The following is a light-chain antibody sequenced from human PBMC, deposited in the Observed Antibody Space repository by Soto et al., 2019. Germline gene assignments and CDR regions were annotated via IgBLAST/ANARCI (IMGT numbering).Light chain of an antibody. CDR1: NSDIGSNY. J-gene: IGLJ1*01. CDR2: ENN. V-gene: IGLV1-51*02. Sequence: QSVLTQPPSVSAAPGQKVTISCSGSNSDIGSNYVSWYRHLPGTAPKLLIYENNKRPSGIPDRFSGSKSGTSATLGITGLQTGDEAEYYCGTWDSSLTTYVFGSGTKLTVL. CDR3: GTWDSSLTTYV.